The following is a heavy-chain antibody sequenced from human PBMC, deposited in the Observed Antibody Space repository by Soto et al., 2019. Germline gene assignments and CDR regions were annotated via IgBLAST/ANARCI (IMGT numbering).Heavy chain of an antibody. J-gene: IGHJ6*02. CDR2: IYYSGST. V-gene: IGHV4-39*01. Sequence: SETQCLRYTVAGGYLGGSSGCWGWIRPPPGKGLEWIGSIYYSGSTYYNPSLKSRVTISVDTSKNQFSLKLSSVTAADTAVYYCARQVWDGKTGTTTRWARYGMDVWGQGTTVTVSS. CDR1: GGYLGGSSGC. D-gene: IGHD1-1*01. CDR3: ARQVWDGKTGTTTRWARYGMDV.